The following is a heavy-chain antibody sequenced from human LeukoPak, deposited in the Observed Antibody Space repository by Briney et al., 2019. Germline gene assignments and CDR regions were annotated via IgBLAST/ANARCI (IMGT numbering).Heavy chain of an antibody. CDR3: AKNSGYSWQYFFDY. CDR2: ISGGGGPT. CDR1: GFTFSTYV. J-gene: IGHJ4*02. Sequence: GGSLRLSCAASGFTFSTYVMTRVRQAPGKGLEWVSAISGGGGPTYYADSVKGRFTISRDNSKNTLYLQMNSLRAEDAAVYFCAKNSGYSWQYFFDYWGQGTLVTVSS. V-gene: IGHV3-23*01. D-gene: IGHD6-25*01.